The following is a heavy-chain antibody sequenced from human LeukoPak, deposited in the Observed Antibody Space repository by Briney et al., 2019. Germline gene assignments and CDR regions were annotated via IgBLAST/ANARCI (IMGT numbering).Heavy chain of an antibody. Sequence: GGSLRLSCAGSGFTFSSYSMNWVRQAPGKGLEWVSSISSSSTYIYYADSVKGRFTISRDNAKNSLYLQMNSLRAEDTAVYYCARAKRQQLVLGNWFDPWGQGTLVTVSS. CDR2: ISSSSTYI. CDR3: ARAKRQQLVLGNWFDP. V-gene: IGHV3-21*01. CDR1: GFTFSSYS. J-gene: IGHJ5*02. D-gene: IGHD6-13*01.